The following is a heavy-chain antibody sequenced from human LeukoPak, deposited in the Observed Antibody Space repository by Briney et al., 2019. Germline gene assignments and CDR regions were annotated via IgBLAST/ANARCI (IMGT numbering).Heavy chain of an antibody. CDR2: IGSGGDT. CDR1: GFTFSSYA. J-gene: IGHJ4*02. V-gene: IGHV3-23*01. CDR3: AKYYAARSRSFDF. Sequence: GGSLRLSCAASGFTFSSYAMTWVRQSPGEGLEWVSVIGSGGDTYYSDSVQGRFTISRDNSKNTLYLQMNSLRADDTAVYYCAKYYAARSRSFDFWGQGTLVTVSS. D-gene: IGHD3-10*01.